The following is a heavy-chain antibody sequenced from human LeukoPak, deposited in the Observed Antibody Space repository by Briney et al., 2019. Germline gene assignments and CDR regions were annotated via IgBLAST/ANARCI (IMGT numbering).Heavy chain of an antibody. J-gene: IGHJ4*02. Sequence: GGLLRLSCAASGFTFSSYGIHWVRQAPGKGLEWVALIPYDGSNKYYADSVKGRFTISRDNSKNTLYLQMNSLRAEDTAVYYCARDTRYYDSSGYDWLDYWGQGTLVTVSS. CDR1: GFTFSSYG. V-gene: IGHV3-30*02. CDR3: ARDTRYYDSSGYDWLDY. D-gene: IGHD3-22*01. CDR2: IPYDGSNK.